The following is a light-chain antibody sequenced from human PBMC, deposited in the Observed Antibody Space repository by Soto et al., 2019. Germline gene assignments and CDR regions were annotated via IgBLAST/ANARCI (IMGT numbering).Light chain of an antibody. CDR3: QTWGTGIWV. V-gene: IGLV4-69*01. CDR1: SGYSTYG. CDR2: LNSDGSH. J-gene: IGLJ3*02. Sequence: QLVLTQSPYASASLGASVKLTCTLSSGYSTYGIAWHQQQPEEGPRFLMKLNSDGSHNKGDGIPDRFSGSSSGAERYLTISSLQLEDEADYYCQTWGTGIWVFGGGTKLTVL.